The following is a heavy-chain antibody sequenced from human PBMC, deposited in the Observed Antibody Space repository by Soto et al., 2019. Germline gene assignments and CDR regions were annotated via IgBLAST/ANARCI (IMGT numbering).Heavy chain of an antibody. CDR1: GGSFSGYY. D-gene: IGHD2-15*01. CDR2: INHSGST. CDR3: ARGGGHCSGGSCYFAFDI. J-gene: IGHJ3*02. V-gene: IGHV4-34*01. Sequence: SETLSLTCAVYGGSFSGYYWSWIRQPPGEGLEWIGEINHSGSTNYNPSLKSRVTISVDTSKNQFSLKLSSVTAADTAVYYCARGGGHCSGGSCYFAFDIWGQGTMVTVSS.